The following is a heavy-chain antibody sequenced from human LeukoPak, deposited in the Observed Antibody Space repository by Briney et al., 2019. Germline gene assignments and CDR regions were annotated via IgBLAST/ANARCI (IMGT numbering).Heavy chain of an antibody. V-gene: IGHV3-48*04. D-gene: IGHD6-19*01. J-gene: IGHJ4*02. CDR3: ARVRYDSGWYDY. CDR1: GFTFSAYA. Sequence: GGSLRLSCAASGFTFSAYAMAWVRQASGKGLECVSHITTGGSSTFHADSVKGRFTISRDNAKNSLYLQMNSLRGEDTAVYYCARVRYDSGWYDYWGQGALVIVSS. CDR2: ITTGGSST.